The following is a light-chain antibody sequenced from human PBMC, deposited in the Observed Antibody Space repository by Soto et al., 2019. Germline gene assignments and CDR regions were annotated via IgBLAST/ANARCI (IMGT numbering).Light chain of an antibody. Sequence: EIVLTQSPGTLSLSPGERATLSCRSSQSVGSSYLAWYQQKPGQAPRLLIYGASSRATGIPDRFSGSGSGTDFTLTISSLQPDDFATYYCQQYNGYLTWTFGQGTKVDIK. CDR3: QQYNGYLTWT. CDR1: QSVGSSY. J-gene: IGKJ1*01. CDR2: GAS. V-gene: IGKV3-20*01.